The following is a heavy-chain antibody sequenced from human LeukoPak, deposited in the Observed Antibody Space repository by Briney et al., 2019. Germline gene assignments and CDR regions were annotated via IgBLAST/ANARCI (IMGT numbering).Heavy chain of an antibody. J-gene: IGHJ4*02. Sequence: SETLSLTRAVSGGSISSNSYYWGWIRQPPGKGLEWIGSIYYSGSTYYNPSLKSRVTISVDTSKNQFSLKLSSVTAADTAVYYCARDSPTYYDFWSGYYSAGSLDYWGQGTLVTVSS. D-gene: IGHD3-3*01. CDR2: IYYSGST. CDR3: ARDSPTYYDFWSGYYSAGSLDY. V-gene: IGHV4-39*07. CDR1: GGSISSNSYY.